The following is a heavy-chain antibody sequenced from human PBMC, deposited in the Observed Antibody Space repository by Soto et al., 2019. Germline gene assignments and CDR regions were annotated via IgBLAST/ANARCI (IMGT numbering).Heavy chain of an antibody. V-gene: IGHV4-30-2*01. CDR3: ASRPSGSGFDP. D-gene: IGHD1-26*01. Sequence: QLQLQESGSGLVKPSQTLSLTCAVSGGSISSGGYSWSWIRQPPGKGLECIGYIYHSGSSYYNPSLKSRVTISVDRSKNQFSLKLSSVTAADTAVYYCASRPSGSGFDPWGQGTLVTVSS. CDR1: GGSISSGGYS. J-gene: IGHJ5*02. CDR2: IYHSGSS.